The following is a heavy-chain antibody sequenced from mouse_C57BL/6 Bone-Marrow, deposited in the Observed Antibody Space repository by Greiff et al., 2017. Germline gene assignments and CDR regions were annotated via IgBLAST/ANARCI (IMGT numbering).Heavy chain of an antibody. CDR1: GYTFTSYW. J-gene: IGHJ2*01. CDR3: ARPSLCYGSSFFDY. V-gene: IGHV1-55*01. Sequence: QVQLQQPGAELVKPGASVKMSCKASGYTFTSYWITWVKQRPGQGLEWIGDIYPGSGSTNYNEKFKSKATLTVDTSSSTAYMQLSSLTSEDSAVYYYARPSLCYGSSFFDYWGQGTTLTVSS. D-gene: IGHD1-1*01. CDR2: IYPGSGST.